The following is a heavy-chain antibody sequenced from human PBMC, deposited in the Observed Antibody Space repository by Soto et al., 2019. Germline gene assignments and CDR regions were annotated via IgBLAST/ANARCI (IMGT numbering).Heavy chain of an antibody. V-gene: IGHV4-34*01. CDR1: GESSSTYY. D-gene: IGHD3-10*01. CDR3: GRFEEPSPGSGPLADI. Sequence: QVRLQQWGAGLLKPSETLSLTCGVYGESSSTYYWNWIRQSPGKGLEWIADIHYNGRTNYNPSLNRRLTISVDTLQNQLALKLTTVPAADSAVYYGGRFEEPSPGSGPLADIGGQGTLATCSS. J-gene: IGHJ4*02. CDR2: IHYNGRT.